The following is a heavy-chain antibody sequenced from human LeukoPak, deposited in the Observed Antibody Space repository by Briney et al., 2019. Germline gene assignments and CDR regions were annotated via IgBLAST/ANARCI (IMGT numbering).Heavy chain of an antibody. CDR1: GFTFSNAW. D-gene: IGHD1-1*01. CDR3: ARDWGNWDFDY. V-gene: IGHV3-21*01. CDR2: ISGSGDNT. Sequence: KTGGSLRLSCAASGFTFSNAWMNWVRQAPGKGLEWVSGISGSGDNTYYADSVKGRFTISRDYAKNSLYLQMNSLRAEDTAVYYCARDWGNWDFDYWGQGTLVTVSS. J-gene: IGHJ4*02.